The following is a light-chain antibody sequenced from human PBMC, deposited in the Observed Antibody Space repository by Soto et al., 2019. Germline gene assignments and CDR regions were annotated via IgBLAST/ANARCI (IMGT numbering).Light chain of an antibody. CDR2: ANN. CDR3: AAWDDSLHGWV. CDR1: SSNIGSNT. V-gene: IGLV1-44*01. J-gene: IGLJ3*02. Sequence: QSVLTQPPSASGTPGQRVTISCSGSSSNIGSNTVNWYQQLPGTAPKLLMYANNKRPSGVPDRLSGAKSGASASLAISGLQSEDEADYYCAAWDDSLHGWVFGGGTKLTVL.